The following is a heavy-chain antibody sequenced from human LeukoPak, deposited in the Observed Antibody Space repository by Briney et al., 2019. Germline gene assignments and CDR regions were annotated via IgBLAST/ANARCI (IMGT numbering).Heavy chain of an antibody. Sequence: GGSLRLSCAASGFTFSSYGMHWVRPAPGKGLEWVAVISYDGSNKYYADSVKGRFTISRDNSKNTLYLQMNSLRAEDTAVYYCAKGGILRFGERGESYFDYWGQGTLVTVSS. CDR1: GFTFSSYG. J-gene: IGHJ4*02. V-gene: IGHV3-30*18. D-gene: IGHD3-10*01. CDR3: AKGGILRFGERGESYFDY. CDR2: ISYDGSNK.